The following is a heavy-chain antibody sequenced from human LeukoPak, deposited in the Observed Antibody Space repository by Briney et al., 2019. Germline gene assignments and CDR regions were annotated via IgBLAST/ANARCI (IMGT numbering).Heavy chain of an antibody. CDR1: GFTFTTSW. CDR3: ARLGGVANIDY. J-gene: IGHJ4*02. D-gene: IGHD3-16*01. Sequence: GESLKISCQGSGFTFTTSWIGWVRQLPGKGLEWMGNIYPGDSDTRYSPSFQGQVTISADKSINTAYLQWTSLRASDTAMYYCARLGGVANIDYWGQGTLVTVSS. V-gene: IGHV5-51*01. CDR2: IYPGDSDT.